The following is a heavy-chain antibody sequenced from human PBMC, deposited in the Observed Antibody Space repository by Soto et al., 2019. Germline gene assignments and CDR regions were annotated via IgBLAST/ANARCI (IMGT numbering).Heavy chain of an antibody. D-gene: IGHD2-21*01. CDR1: GFTFTNSA. CDR3: ASVGMWWAGAFDI. V-gene: IGHV1-58*01. CDR2: IVVGSGNT. J-gene: IGHJ3*02. Sequence: SEKVSCKASGFTFTNSAVQWVRQARGQRPEWIGWIVVGSGNTNYAQKFQERVTITRDMSTSTAYMELSSLRSEDMAVYYCASVGMWWAGAFDIWGQGTMVTVSS.